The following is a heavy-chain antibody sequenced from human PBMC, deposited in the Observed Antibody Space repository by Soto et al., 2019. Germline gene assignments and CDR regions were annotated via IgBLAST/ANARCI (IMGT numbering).Heavy chain of an antibody. CDR3: ARYRLDYGDYPAAFDI. CDR1: GYSFTSYW. V-gene: IGHV5-51*01. D-gene: IGHD4-17*01. J-gene: IGHJ3*02. Sequence: GESLKISCKGSGYSFTSYWIGWVRQMPGKGLEWMGIIYPGDSDTRYSPSFQGQVTISADKSISTAYLQWSSLKASDTAMYYCARYRLDYGDYPAAFDIWGQGTMVTVSS. CDR2: IYPGDSDT.